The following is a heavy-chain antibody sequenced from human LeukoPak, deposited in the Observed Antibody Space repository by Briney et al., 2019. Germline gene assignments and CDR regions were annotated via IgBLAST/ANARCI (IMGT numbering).Heavy chain of an antibody. Sequence: PGGSLRLSCAASGFTVSSNYMSWVRQAPGKGLEWVSTIYGGGGTSYADSLKGGCTISRANSKNTLYHQMNSMRAEDTAVYYCARGGYSGFDPNYHYFYGMDVWAQGTTVSVSS. CDR1: GFTVSSNY. D-gene: IGHD5-12*01. V-gene: IGHV3-66*01. CDR3: ARGGYSGFDPNYHYFYGMDV. J-gene: IGHJ6*02. CDR2: IYGGGGT.